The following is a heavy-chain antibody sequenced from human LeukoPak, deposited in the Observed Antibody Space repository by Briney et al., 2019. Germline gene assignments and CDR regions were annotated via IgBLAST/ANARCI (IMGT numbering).Heavy chain of an antibody. D-gene: IGHD5-24*01. Sequence: GGSLRLSCAASGFTVSSNYMSWVRQAPGKGLEWVSVIYSGGSTYYADSVKGRFTISRDNSKNTLYLQMNSLRAEDTAVYYCARDRSRRDGYNLNYYYGMDVWGQGTTVTVSS. V-gene: IGHV3-53*01. J-gene: IGHJ6*02. CDR2: IYSGGST. CDR3: ARDRSRRDGYNLNYYYGMDV. CDR1: GFTVSSNY.